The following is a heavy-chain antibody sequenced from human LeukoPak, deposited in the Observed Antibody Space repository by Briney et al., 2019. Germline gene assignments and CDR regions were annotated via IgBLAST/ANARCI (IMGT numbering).Heavy chain of an antibody. D-gene: IGHD6-13*01. CDR1: GFTFSTYA. CDR2: ISDNGNNK. CDR3: ARDRIAAAGTGFGY. J-gene: IGHJ4*02. V-gene: IGHV3-30-3*01. Sequence: GGSLRLSCAVSGFTFSTYAMYWVRQAPGEGLEWVELISDNGNNKYYADSVKGRFTISRVNSKNTLYLQMNSLRAEDAAVYYCARDRIAAAGTGFGYWGQGTLVTVSS.